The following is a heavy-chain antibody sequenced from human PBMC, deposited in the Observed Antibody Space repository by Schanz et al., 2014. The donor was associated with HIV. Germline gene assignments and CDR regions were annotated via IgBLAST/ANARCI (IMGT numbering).Heavy chain of an antibody. J-gene: IGHJ6*02. D-gene: IGHD6-19*01. V-gene: IGHV1-46*01. CDR1: GYTFTSQY. CDR3: ARGPVAVAYTESYGMDV. CDR2: INPYDGST. Sequence: VWTGPEVKKPGASVKVSCKASGYTFTSQYMHWVRQAPGQGLEWMGLINPYDGSTSNAQKFQGRVTMTRDTSTSTVYMQLSSLTSDDTAVYYCARGPVAVAYTESYGMDVWGQGTTVTVSS.